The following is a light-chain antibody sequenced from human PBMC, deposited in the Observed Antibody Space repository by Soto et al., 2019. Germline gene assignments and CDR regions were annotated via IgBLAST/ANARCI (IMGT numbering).Light chain of an antibody. CDR2: GAS. Sequence: EIVLTQSPGTLSLSPGERATLSCRASQSVSSNYLAWYQQKPGQAPRPLIYGASSRATGIPDRFSGSGAGTDFTLTISRLEPEDFAVYDCQQYGSSPWTFCQGTKVEIK. J-gene: IGKJ1*01. CDR1: QSVSSNY. CDR3: QQYGSSPWT. V-gene: IGKV3-20*01.